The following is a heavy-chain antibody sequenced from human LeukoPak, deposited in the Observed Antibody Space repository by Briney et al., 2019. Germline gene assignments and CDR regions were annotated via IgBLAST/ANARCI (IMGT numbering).Heavy chain of an antibody. CDR1: GGTFSSYA. J-gene: IGHJ5*02. D-gene: IGHD3-3*01. CDR2: LLPILGIA. CDR3: ARDAYSTITIFGVDPKWFDP. V-gene: IGHV1-69*04. Sequence: PSVKVSCKASGGTFSSYAISWVRQARGQGLEWMGRLLPILGIANYAQKLQSIVTITADKSTSAAYLELSSLRPEATAVYYCARDAYSTITIFGVDPKWFDPWGQGTLVTVSS.